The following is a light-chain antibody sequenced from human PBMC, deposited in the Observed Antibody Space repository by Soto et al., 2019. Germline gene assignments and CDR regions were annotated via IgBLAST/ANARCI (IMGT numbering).Light chain of an antibody. CDR3: CSYASSETVV. CDR2: DVN. V-gene: IGLV2-23*02. Sequence: QSALTQPASVSGTPGQSITISCTGTNSDVGEYDFVSWYQHYPDKAPKFIIYDVNKRPSGVSNRFSGSKSGSTASLTISGLQAEDEAHYYCCSYASSETVVFGGGTQLTVL. CDR1: NSDVGEYDF. J-gene: IGLJ3*02.